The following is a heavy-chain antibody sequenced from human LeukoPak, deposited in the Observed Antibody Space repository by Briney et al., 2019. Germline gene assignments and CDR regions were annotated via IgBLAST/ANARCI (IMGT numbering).Heavy chain of an antibody. CDR3: ARRLTQYDCFDP. CDR1: GDSASSNSVT. CDR2: TYYRSTWYN. D-gene: IGHD2-2*01. J-gene: IGHJ5*02. Sequence: SHTLSLTCAISGDSASSNSVTWNWIRQSPSRGLEWLGRTYYRSTWYNDYAVSVRGRITVNPDTSKNQFSLHLNSVTPEDTAVYYCARRLTQYDCFDPWGQGILVTVSS. V-gene: IGHV6-1*01.